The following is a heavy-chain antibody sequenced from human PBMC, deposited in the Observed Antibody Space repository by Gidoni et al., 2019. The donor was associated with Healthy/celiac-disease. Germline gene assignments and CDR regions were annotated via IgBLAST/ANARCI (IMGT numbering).Heavy chain of an antibody. D-gene: IGHD3-3*01. CDR2: IYYSGST. J-gene: IGHJ4*02. Sequence: QVQLQESGPGLVKPSETLSLTCTVSGGSISSYYWSWIRQPPGKGLEWIGYIYYSGSTNYNPSLKSRVTISVDTSKNQFSLKLSSVTAADTAVYYCARARRTYYDFWSGYSHFDYWGQGTLVTVSS. CDR3: ARARRTYYDFWSGYSHFDY. CDR1: GGSISSYY. V-gene: IGHV4-59*08.